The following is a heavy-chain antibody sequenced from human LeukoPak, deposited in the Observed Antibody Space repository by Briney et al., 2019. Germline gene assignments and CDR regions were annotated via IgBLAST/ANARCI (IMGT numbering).Heavy chain of an antibody. CDR1: GGTFSSYA. V-gene: IGHV1-8*02. Sequence: ASVKVSCKASGGTFSSYAINWVRQATGQGLEWMGWMNPNSGNTGYAQKFQGRVTMTRNTSISTAYMELSSLRSEDTAVYYCARDTELGDAFDIWGQGTMVTVSS. CDR3: ARDTELGDAFDI. D-gene: IGHD7-27*01. J-gene: IGHJ3*02. CDR2: MNPNSGNT.